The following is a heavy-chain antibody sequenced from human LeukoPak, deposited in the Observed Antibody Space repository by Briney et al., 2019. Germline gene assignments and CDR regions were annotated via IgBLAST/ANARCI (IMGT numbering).Heavy chain of an antibody. D-gene: IGHD1-26*01. J-gene: IGHJ6*03. CDR3: ARGEENYYYYMDV. CDR2: ISSSSSYI. V-gene: IGHV3-21*03. CDR1: GFTFSSYS. Sequence: GGSLRLSCSASGFTFSSYSMNWVRQAPGKGLAWVSSISSSSSYIYYADSVKGRFTISRDNAKNSLYLQMNSLRAEDTAVYYCARGEENYYYYMDVWGKGTTVTVSS.